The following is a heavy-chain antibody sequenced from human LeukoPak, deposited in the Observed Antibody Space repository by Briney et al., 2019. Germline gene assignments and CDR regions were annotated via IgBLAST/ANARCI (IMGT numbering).Heavy chain of an antibody. CDR1: GGSISSGSYY. CDR2: IYYSGST. Sequence: PSETLSLTCTVSGGSISSGSYYWNWIRQPAGKGLEWIGSIYYSGSTYYNPSLKSRVTISVDTSKNQFSLKLSSVTAADTAVYYCARVAEAAAFDIWGQGTMVTVSS. D-gene: IGHD6-25*01. V-gene: IGHV4-39*07. J-gene: IGHJ3*02. CDR3: ARVAEAAAFDI.